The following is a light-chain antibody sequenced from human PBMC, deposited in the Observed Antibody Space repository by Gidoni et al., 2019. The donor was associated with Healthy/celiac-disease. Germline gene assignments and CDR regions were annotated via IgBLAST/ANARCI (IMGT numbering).Light chain of an antibody. CDR1: QSISSY. V-gene: IGKV1-39*01. Sequence: DIQMTQSPSSLSASVGDRVTITCRASQSISSYLNWYQQKPGKAPKLLIYAASSLQRRVPSRFSGSGSGTDFTFTISSRQTEDFATYYCQQSDSTPRTFGQGTKVEIK. J-gene: IGKJ1*01. CDR2: AAS. CDR3: QQSDSTPRT.